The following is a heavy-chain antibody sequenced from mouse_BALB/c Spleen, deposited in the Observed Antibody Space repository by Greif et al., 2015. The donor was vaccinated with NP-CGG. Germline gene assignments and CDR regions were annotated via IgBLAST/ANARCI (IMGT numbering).Heavy chain of an antibody. D-gene: IGHD1-3*01. Sequence: QVQLQQSGPELVKPGASVRISCKASGYTFTSYYIHWVKQRPGQGLEWIGWIYPGNVNTKYNEKFKGKATLTADKSSSTAYMQLSSLTSEDSAVYFCARRVDKNYAMDYWGQGTSVTVSS. J-gene: IGHJ4*01. CDR2: IYPGNVNT. V-gene: IGHV1S56*01. CDR1: GYTFTSYY. CDR3: ARRVDKNYAMDY.